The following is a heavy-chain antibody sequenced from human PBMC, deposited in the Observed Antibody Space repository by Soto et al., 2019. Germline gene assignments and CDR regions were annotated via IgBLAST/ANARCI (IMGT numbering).Heavy chain of an antibody. J-gene: IGHJ3*02. V-gene: IGHV3-30*03. Sequence: LRLSCAASGFTFSSYAMHWVRQAPGKGLEWVTVILYDGSNKHYADSVMGRFTISRDNSKSTLYLQMNSLRAEDTAVYYCARDRSGVISALDIWGRGTMVTVSS. CDR3: ARDRSGVISALDI. CDR2: ILYDGSNK. CDR1: GFTFSSYA.